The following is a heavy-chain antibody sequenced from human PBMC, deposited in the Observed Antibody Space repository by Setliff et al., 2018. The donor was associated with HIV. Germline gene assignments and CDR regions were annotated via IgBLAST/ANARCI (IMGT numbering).Heavy chain of an antibody. Sequence: GGPVKVSCKASGGTFTSYHISWVRQAPGQGLEWIGGIIPMFNIPNSAQKFQGRVTITADKSTSTAYMELSSLRSEDTAVYYCATSGTYFPHYYMDVWGTGTTVTVSS. CDR1: GGTFTSYH. D-gene: IGHD1-26*01. J-gene: IGHJ6*03. CDR2: IIPMFNIP. CDR3: ATSGTYFPHYYMDV. V-gene: IGHV1-69*10.